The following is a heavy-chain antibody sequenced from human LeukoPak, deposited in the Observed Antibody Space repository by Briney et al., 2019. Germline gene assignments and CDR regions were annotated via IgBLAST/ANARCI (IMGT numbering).Heavy chain of an antibody. J-gene: IGHJ4*02. CDR1: GVSISSYY. V-gene: IGHV4-4*07. Sequence: SETLSLTCTVSGVSISSYYWSWIRQPAGKGLEWIGRIYSTGSTNYNPSLKSRVTMSVDTSKNQFSLRLRSVTAADTAVYYCARQIASAGTAGFDFWGQGALVTVSS. CDR2: IYSTGST. CDR3: ARQIASAGTAGFDF. D-gene: IGHD6-13*01.